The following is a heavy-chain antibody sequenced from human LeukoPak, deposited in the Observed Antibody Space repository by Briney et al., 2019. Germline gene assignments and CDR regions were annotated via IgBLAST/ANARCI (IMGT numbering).Heavy chain of an antibody. V-gene: IGHV3-15*01. D-gene: IGHD4-17*01. J-gene: IGHJ5*02. CDR3: STAFYGAPLA. CDR1: GFTFSTAF. Sequence: SGGSLRLSCTASGFTFSTAFMNWVRQAPGKGLEWVARITSKSYDGTTDYAAPAKGRFTISRDDSKNTLYLQMNSLEIEDTAVYYCSTAFYGAPLAWGQGTLVTVSS. CDR2: ITSKSYDGTT.